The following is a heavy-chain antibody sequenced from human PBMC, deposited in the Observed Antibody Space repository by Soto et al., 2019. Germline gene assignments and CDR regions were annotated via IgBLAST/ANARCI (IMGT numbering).Heavy chain of an antibody. CDR2: IDYNGVT. CDR1: GASISSRDYY. CDR3: GRVMIGTSRHTDSDH. Sequence: SETLSLTCSVSGASISSRDYYWGWIRQTPGKGLGWIGNIDYNGVTYYNPSLKSRVTVSKDTSKNQFSLKVASVTAADTAIYYCGRVMIGTSRHTDSDHWGPGTLVTVSS. D-gene: IGHD2-2*01. J-gene: IGHJ4*02. V-gene: IGHV4-39*01.